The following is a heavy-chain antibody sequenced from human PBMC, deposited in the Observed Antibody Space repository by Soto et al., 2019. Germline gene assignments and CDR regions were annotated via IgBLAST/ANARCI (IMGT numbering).Heavy chain of an antibody. CDR3: ARRGATVNPDSYYFDY. J-gene: IGHJ4*02. D-gene: IGHD4-17*01. CDR2: ISSSSSYI. V-gene: IGHV3-21*01. Sequence: PGGSLRLSCAASGFTFSSYSMSWVRQAPGKGLEWVSSISSSSSYIYYADSVRGRFTISRDNAKNSLYLQMNSLRAEDTAVYYCARRGATVNPDSYYFDYWGQGTLVTVSS. CDR1: GFTFSSYS.